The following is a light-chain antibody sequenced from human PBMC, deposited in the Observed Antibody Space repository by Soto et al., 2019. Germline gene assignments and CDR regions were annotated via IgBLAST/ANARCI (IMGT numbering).Light chain of an antibody. CDR2: EVT. CDR1: SSDVGDYNY. J-gene: IGLJ1*01. CDR3: SSYAGTNNPYV. V-gene: IGLV2-8*01. Sequence: QSALSQPPSASGSPGQSVTISCTGTSSDVGDYNYVSWYQHHPGKAPKLMIYEVTKRPSGVPDRLSGSKSGNTASLTVSGLQAEDEADYYCSSYAGTNNPYVFGTGTKVTVL.